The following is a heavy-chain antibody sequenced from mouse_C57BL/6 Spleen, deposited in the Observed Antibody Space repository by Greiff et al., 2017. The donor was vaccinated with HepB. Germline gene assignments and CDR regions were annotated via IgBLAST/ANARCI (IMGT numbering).Heavy chain of an antibody. J-gene: IGHJ2*01. V-gene: IGHV1-82*01. CDR1: GYAFSSSW. CDR3: ARSWAPDFDY. CDR2: IYPGDGDT. Sequence: VQLQQSGPELVKPGASVKISCKASGYAFSSSWMNWVKQRPGKGLEWIGRIYPGDGDTNYNGKFKGKATLTADKSSSTAYMQLSSLTSEDSAVYFCARSWAPDFDYWGQGTTLTVSS. D-gene: IGHD4-1*01.